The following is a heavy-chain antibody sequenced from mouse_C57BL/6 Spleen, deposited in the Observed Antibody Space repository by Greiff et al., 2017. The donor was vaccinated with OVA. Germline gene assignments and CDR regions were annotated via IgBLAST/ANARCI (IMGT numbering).Heavy chain of an antibody. D-gene: IGHD1-1*01. CDR2: IHPNSGST. V-gene: IGHV1-64*01. CDR1: GYTFTSYW. J-gene: IGHJ1*03. Sequence: QVQLQQPGAELVKPGASVKLSCKASGYTFTSYWMHWVKQRPGQGLEWIGMIHPNSGSTHYNEKFKSKATLTVDKSSNTAYMQHSSLTSEDSAVYYCARGTTVVATYWYFDVWGTGTTVTVSS. CDR3: ARGTTVVATYWYFDV.